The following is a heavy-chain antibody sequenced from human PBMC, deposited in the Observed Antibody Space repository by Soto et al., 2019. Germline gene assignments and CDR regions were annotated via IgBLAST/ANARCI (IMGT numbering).Heavy chain of an antibody. D-gene: IGHD3-22*01. V-gene: IGHV3-48*02. CDR1: GFTFSSYS. CDR3: ARETITMIGLNWFDP. Sequence: EVQLVESGGGLVQPGGSLRLSCAASGFTFSSYSMNWVRQAPGKGLEWVSYISSSSSTIYYADSVKGRFTISRDNAKNSLYLQMNSLRDEDTAVYYCARETITMIGLNWFDPWGQGTLVTVSS. J-gene: IGHJ5*02. CDR2: ISSSSSTI.